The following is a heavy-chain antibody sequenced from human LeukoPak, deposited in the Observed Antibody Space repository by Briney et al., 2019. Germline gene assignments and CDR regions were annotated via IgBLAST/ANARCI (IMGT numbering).Heavy chain of an antibody. CDR1: GGSISSYY. Sequence: SETLSLTCTVSGGSISSYYWSWIRQPPGKGLEWIGYIYYSGSTNYNPSLKSRVTISVDTSKNQFSLKLSSVTAADTAVYYCARVLGATTYYYMDVWGKGTTVTVSS. CDR2: IYYSGST. V-gene: IGHV4-59*01. J-gene: IGHJ6*03. D-gene: IGHD1-14*01. CDR3: ARVLGATTYYYMDV.